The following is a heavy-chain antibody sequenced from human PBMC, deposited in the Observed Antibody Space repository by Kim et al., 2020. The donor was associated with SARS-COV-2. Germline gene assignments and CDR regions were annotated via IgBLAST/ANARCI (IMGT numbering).Heavy chain of an antibody. CDR1: GGSISRYY. V-gene: IGHV4-59*01. CDR3: ARELTDCSSTSCYGRYFDY. CDR2: TYYSGST. Sequence: SETLSLTCTVSGGSISRYYWSWIRQPPGKGLEWIGYTYYSGSTNYNLSLKSRVTISADTSKNHISLKLSPVTAADTAVYYCARELTDCSSTSCYGRYFDYWGQGTLVTVSS. D-gene: IGHD2-2*01. J-gene: IGHJ4*02.